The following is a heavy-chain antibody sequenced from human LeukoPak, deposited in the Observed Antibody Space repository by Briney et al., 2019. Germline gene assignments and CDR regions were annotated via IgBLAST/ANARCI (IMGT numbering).Heavy chain of an antibody. CDR1: GFTFSSYA. V-gene: IGHV3-30*04. J-gene: IGHJ4*02. Sequence: GRSLRLSCAASGFTFSSYAMHWVRQAPGKGLEWVAVISYDGSNKYYADSVKGRFTISRDNAKNSLYLQMNSLRAEDTAVYYCARLARRDGYNFDYWGQGTLVTVSS. CDR2: ISYDGSNK. CDR3: ARLARRDGYNFDY. D-gene: IGHD5-24*01.